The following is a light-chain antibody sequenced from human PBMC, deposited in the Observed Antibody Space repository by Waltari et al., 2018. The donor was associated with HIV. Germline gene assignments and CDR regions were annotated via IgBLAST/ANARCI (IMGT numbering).Light chain of an antibody. CDR1: DSNIGSPA. CDR2: NDD. Sequence: QSVLTQSPSVSAAPGPSVPISCSGSDSNIGSPAVTWYQQFPGKPPRLLVYNDDLILSGVSDRLSASKSGTSASLAINDLQSEHESHYYCAAWDDGLNGVIFGGGTKVTVL. V-gene: IGLV1-36*01. J-gene: IGLJ2*01. CDR3: AAWDDGLNGVI.